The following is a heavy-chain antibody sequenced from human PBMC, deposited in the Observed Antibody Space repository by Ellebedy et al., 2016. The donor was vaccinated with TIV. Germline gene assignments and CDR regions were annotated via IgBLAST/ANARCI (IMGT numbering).Heavy chain of an antibody. CDR2: IYYTGKT. Sequence: MPSETLSLTCSVSGYSISNSGDYWGWIRQTPGKGLEWIGTIYYTGKTFYNPYLQSRLSMSIDTSTNRFFLKLRSLTAADTATYTYAKRDAIVLQPFDHWGQGILVTVSS. V-gene: IGHV4-39*07. CDR1: GYSISNSGDY. D-gene: IGHD4/OR15-4a*01. CDR3: AKRDAIVLQPFDH. J-gene: IGHJ4*02.